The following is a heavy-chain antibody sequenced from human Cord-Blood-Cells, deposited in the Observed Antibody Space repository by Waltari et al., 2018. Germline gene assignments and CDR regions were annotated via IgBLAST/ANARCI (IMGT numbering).Heavy chain of an antibody. CDR2: MNPNSGNT. CDR3: IAAAGQGSHNWFDP. V-gene: IGHV1-8*01. D-gene: IGHD6-13*01. Sequence: QVQLVQSGAEVKKPGASVKVSGKASGYTFTSYDINWVRQATGQGLEWMGWMNPNSGNTGYAQKFQGRVTMTRNTSISTAYMELSSLRSEDTAVYYCIAAAGQGSHNWFDPWGQGTLVTVSS. J-gene: IGHJ5*02. CDR1: GYTFTSYD.